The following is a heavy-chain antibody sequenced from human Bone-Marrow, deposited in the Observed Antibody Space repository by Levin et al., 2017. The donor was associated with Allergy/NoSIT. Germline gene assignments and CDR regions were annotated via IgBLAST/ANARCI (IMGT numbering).Heavy chain of an antibody. CDR3: ARIGYCSSTSCYHFDL. CDR2: ISAYNGNT. CDR1: GYTFTSYG. D-gene: IGHD2-2*01. Sequence: ASVKVSCKASGYTFTSYGISWVRQAPGQGLEWMGWISAYNGNTNYAQKLQGRVTMTTDTSTSTAYMELRSLRSDDTAVYYCARIGYCSSTSCYHFDLWGRGTLVTVSS. J-gene: IGHJ2*01. V-gene: IGHV1-18*01.